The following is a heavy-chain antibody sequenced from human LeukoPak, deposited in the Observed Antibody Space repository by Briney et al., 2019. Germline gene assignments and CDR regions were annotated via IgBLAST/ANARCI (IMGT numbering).Heavy chain of an antibody. D-gene: IGHD3-22*01. V-gene: IGHV1-46*01. J-gene: IGHJ3*02. CDR1: GYTFTSYY. Sequence: ASVNVSCKASGYTFTSYYMHWVRQAPGQGLEWMGIINPSGGSTSYAQKFQGRVTMTRDTSTSTVYMELSSLRSEDTAVYYCARGAYYYDSSGYYGAFDIWGQGTMVTVSS. CDR2: INPSGGST. CDR3: ARGAYYYDSSGYYGAFDI.